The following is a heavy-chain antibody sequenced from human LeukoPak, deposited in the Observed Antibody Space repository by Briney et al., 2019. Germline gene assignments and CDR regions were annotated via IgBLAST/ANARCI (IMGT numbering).Heavy chain of an antibody. CDR2: IYYSGSS. Sequence: PSQTLSLTCTVSGGSISSGSYYWSWIRQPAGKGLEWIGSIYYSGSSSYNPSLQSRVSISVDTSKNHISLKVFSLTAADTALYYCARHVSGSAMMHYFDYWGQGNLVTVSS. CDR1: GGSISSGSYY. D-gene: IGHD5-18*01. CDR3: ARHVSGSAMMHYFDY. J-gene: IGHJ4*02. V-gene: IGHV4-30-2*03.